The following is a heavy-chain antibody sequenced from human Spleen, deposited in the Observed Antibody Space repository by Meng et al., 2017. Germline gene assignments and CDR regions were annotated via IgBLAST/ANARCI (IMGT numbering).Heavy chain of an antibody. CDR3: AREDSRGLNFDS. CDR2: IYYSGNT. Sequence: QVHLQESGPGLVKPSGTLSLTCAVSGGSISSSNWWSWVRQSPGKGLEWIGYIYYSGNTHYNPSLKSRASISVDTSKNQFSLKLSSVTVADTAMYYCAREDSRGLNFDSWGKGTLVTVSS. CDR1: GGSISSSNW. J-gene: IGHJ4*02. D-gene: IGHD3-22*01. V-gene: IGHV4-4*02.